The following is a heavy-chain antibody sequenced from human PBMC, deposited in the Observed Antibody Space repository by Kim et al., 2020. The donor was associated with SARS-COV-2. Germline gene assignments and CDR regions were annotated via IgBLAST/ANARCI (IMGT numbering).Heavy chain of an antibody. D-gene: IGHD3-10*01. CDR3: AKDGSHYGPDYYYGMDV. J-gene: IGHJ6*02. Sequence: GGSLRLSCAASGFTFSSYAMSWVRQAPGKGLEWVSAISGSGGSTYYADSVKGRFTISRDNSKNTLYLQMNSLRAEDTAVYYCAKDGSHYGPDYYYGMDVWGQGTTVTVSS. V-gene: IGHV3-23*01. CDR2: ISGSGGST. CDR1: GFTFSSYA.